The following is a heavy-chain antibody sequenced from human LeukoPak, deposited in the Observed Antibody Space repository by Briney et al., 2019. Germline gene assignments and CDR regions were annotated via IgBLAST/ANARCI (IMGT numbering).Heavy chain of an antibody. J-gene: IGHJ4*02. Sequence: ASVKVSCKAPGYTFTSYYMHWVRQAPGQGLEWMGIINPSGGSTSYAQKFQGRVTMTRDTSTSTVYMELSSLRSEDTAVYYCARENGSGSYYGVGYLDYWGQGTLVTVSS. CDR2: INPSGGST. V-gene: IGHV1-46*01. CDR1: GYTFTSYY. CDR3: ARENGSGSYYGVGYLDY. D-gene: IGHD3-10*01.